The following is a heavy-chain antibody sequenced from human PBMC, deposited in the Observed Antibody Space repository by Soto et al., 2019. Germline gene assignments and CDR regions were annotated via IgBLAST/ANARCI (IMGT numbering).Heavy chain of an antibody. CDR2: ISYDGSNK. CDR3: ASERTTVTDNWFDP. J-gene: IGHJ5*02. D-gene: IGHD4-17*01. Sequence: QVQLVESGGGVVQPGRTLRLSCAASGCTFSRYAMHWVRQARGKEMEWVAVISYDGSNKYYADSVKGRFTISRDNSKNTLYLQMNSLRAEDTAVYYCASERTTVTDNWFDPWGQGTLVTVSS. V-gene: IGHV3-30-3*01. CDR1: GCTFSRYA.